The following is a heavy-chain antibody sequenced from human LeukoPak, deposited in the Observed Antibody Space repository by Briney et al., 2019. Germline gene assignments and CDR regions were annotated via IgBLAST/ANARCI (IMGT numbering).Heavy chain of an antibody. CDR2: IYYSGST. CDR3: ARVYSSNWSQTYYFDY. D-gene: IGHD6-13*01. J-gene: IGHJ4*02. CDR1: GGSISSGDYY. Sequence: SETLSLACTVSGGSISSGDYYWSWIRQPPGKGLEWIGYIYYSGSTYYNPSLKSRVTISVDTSKNQFSLKLSSVTAADTAVYYCARVYSSNWSQTYYFDYWGQGTLVTVSS. V-gene: IGHV4-30-4*01.